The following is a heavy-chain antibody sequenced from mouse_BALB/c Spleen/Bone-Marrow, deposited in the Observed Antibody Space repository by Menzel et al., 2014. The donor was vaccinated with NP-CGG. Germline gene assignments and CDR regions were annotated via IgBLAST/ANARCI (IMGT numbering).Heavy chain of an antibody. J-gene: IGHJ2*02. CDR3: ARGRTTVVSDY. Sequence: VQLQQSGAEVVKPGASVKVSCKASGYTFTNYWMQRVKQRPGQGLERIGEIEPSDSYTNYNQDFKGKATLTVDKSYSSAYTQLSSLTSEDSEIYYCARGRTTVVSDYWGQGTSLTVSS. D-gene: IGHD1-1*01. V-gene: IGHV1-69*02. CDR2: IEPSDSYT. CDR1: GYTFTNYW.